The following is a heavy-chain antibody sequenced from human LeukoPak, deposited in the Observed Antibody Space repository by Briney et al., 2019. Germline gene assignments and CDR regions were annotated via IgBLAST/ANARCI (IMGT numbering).Heavy chain of an antibody. CDR1: GGSISSYY. V-gene: IGHV4-59*01. CDR2: IYYSGNT. J-gene: IGHJ4*02. Sequence: PSETLSLTCTVSGGSISSYYWSWIRQPPGKGLDWIGYIYYSGNTNYNPSLKSRVTISVDTSKNQFSLKLSSATAADTAVYYCAKDGYYYDSSGYYEGYWGQGTLVTVSS. D-gene: IGHD3-22*01. CDR3: AKDGYYYDSSGYYEGY.